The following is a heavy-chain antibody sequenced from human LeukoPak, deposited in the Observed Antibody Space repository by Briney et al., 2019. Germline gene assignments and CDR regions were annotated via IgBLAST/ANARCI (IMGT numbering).Heavy chain of an antibody. CDR1: GFSFSSYW. V-gene: IGHV3-74*01. D-gene: IGHD2-2*01. CDR2: ISSDGSST. J-gene: IGHJ4*02. Sequence: GGSLRLSCSASGFSFSSYWMHWVRQGPGKGLVWVSRISSDGSSTADADSVKGRFTISRDNAKSSLYLQMNSLTEEETDVYYCARGYCSSTSCHVARHFEYWGQGTLVTVSS. CDR3: ARGYCSSTSCHVARHFEY.